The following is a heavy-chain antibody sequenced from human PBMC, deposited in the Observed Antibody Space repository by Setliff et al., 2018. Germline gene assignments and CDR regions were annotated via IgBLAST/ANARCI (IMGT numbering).Heavy chain of an antibody. V-gene: IGHV4-38-2*01. Sequence: SETLSLTCAVSGYSISSGYYWGWIRQPPGKGLEWIGSIYHSGSTYYTPSLKSRVTISVDTSRNQFSLKLSSVTAADTAVYYCARFAGSSWVDYWGQGTLVTVSS. J-gene: IGHJ4*02. CDR3: ARFAGSSWVDY. CDR1: GYSISSGYY. D-gene: IGHD6-13*01. CDR2: IYHSGST.